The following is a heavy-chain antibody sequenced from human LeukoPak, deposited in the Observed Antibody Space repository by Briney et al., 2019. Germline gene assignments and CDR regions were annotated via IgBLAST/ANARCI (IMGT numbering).Heavy chain of an antibody. V-gene: IGHV1-69*13. Sequence: SVKVSCKASGGTFSSYAISWVRQAPGQGLEWMGGIIPIFGIANYAQKFQGRVTITADESTSTAYMELSSLRSEDTAVYYCASGPQPKYSSSSFDYWGQGTLVTVSS. CDR1: GGTFSSYA. CDR3: ASGPQPKYSSSSFDY. D-gene: IGHD6-6*01. CDR2: IIPIFGIA. J-gene: IGHJ4*02.